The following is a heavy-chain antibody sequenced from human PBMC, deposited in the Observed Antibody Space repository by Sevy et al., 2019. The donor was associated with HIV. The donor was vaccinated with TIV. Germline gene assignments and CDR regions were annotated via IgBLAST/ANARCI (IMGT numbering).Heavy chain of an antibody. CDR3: ARGPQQLVPFFDY. D-gene: IGHD6-13*01. CDR2: MNPNSGNT. CDR1: GYTFTSYD. J-gene: IGHJ4*02. V-gene: IGHV1-8*03. Sequence: ASVKVSCKASGYTFTSYDINWVRQATGQGIEWMGWMNPNSGNTGYAQKFQGRVTITRNTSISTAYMELSSLRSEDTAVYYCARGPQQLVPFFDYWGQGTVVTVSS.